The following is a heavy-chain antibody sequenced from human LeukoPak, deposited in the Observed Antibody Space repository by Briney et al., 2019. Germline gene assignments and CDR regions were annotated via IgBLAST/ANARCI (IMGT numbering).Heavy chain of an antibody. Sequence: SETLSLTCAAYGGSFSGYYWSWIRQPPGKGLEWIGEINHSGSTNYNPSLKSRVTISVDTSKNQFSLKLSSVTAADTAVYYCARVPRLYYYYYMDVWGKGTTVTVSS. CDR2: INHSGST. CDR1: GGSFSGYY. J-gene: IGHJ6*03. V-gene: IGHV4-34*01. CDR3: ARVPRLYYYYYMDV.